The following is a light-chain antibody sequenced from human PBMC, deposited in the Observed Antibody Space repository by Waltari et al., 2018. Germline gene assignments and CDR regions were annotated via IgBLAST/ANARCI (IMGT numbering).Light chain of an antibody. J-gene: IGLJ1*01. Sequence: QSALTQPPSVSGSPGTSVPISCTGTSRVGGSYTFVSCYPHHPDKAPQHLIYDVNKRPSGVPDRFSGSKSGNTASLTISGLQGEDEADYYCCSYAGSYTYVFGTGTKVTAL. CDR2: DVN. CDR3: CSYAGSYTYV. V-gene: IGLV2-11*01. CDR1: SRVGGSYTF.